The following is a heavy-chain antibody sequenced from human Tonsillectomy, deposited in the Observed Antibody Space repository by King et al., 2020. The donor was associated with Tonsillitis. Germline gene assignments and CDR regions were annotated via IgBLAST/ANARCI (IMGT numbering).Heavy chain of an antibody. J-gene: IGHJ3*02. CDR3: AHRVLTTYAFDI. D-gene: IGHD3-9*01. CDR2: IYWDDDK. Sequence: TLKESGPTLVKPPQTLTLTCTFSGFSLSTSGVGVGWIRQPPGKALEWLALIYWDDDKRYSPSLKSRLTITKDTSKNQVVLTMTNMDPVDTATYYCAHRVLTTYAFDIWGQGTMVTVSS. V-gene: IGHV2-5*02. CDR1: GFSLSTSGVG.